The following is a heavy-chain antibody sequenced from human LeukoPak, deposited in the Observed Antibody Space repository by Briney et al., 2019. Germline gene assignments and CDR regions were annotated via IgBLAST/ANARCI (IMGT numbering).Heavy chain of an antibody. CDR3: ASMLGYSSGWYRSDWFDP. V-gene: IGHV4-4*02. Sequence: SETLSLTFAVSGCSIGSSNWWSWVRQPPGKGLEWIGEIDHSGSTNYNPSLKSRVTISVDKSKNQFSLKLGSVTAADTAVYYCASMLGYSSGWYRSDWFDPWGQGTLVTVSS. J-gene: IGHJ5*02. D-gene: IGHD6-19*01. CDR1: GCSIGSSNW. CDR2: IDHSGST.